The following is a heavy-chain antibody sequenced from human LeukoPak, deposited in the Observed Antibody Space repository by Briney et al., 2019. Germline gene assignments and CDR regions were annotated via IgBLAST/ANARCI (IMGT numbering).Heavy chain of an antibody. CDR2: IYSSGSP. V-gene: IGHV4-59*01. J-gene: IGHJ5*02. CDR3: ARRVAVVGSNWFDP. D-gene: IGHD6-13*01. CDR1: GGSISGYY. Sequence: PSETLSLTRTVSGGSISGYYWSWIRQPPGKGLEWIGYIYSSGSPNYTPSLKSRVTISVDTSKNQFSLMLKSVTAADTAVYYCARRVAVVGSNWFDPWGQGTLVTVSS.